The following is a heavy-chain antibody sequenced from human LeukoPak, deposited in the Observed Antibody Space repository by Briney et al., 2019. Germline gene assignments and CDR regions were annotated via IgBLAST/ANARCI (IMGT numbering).Heavy chain of an antibody. J-gene: IGHJ4*02. CDR3: ASQGPWNSEFDY. D-gene: IGHD1-7*01. Sequence: ASVKVSCKASGYTFTSYGFSWVRQAPGQGLEWMAWISADKVNTNYAQKLQGRVTMSADTSTSTAYMELRSLTSDDTAVYYCASQGPWNSEFDYWGQGTLVTVSS. CDR1: GYTFTSYG. V-gene: IGHV1-18*01. CDR2: ISADKVNT.